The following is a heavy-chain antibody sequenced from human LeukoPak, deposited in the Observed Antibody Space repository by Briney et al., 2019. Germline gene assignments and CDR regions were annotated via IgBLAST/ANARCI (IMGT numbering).Heavy chain of an antibody. J-gene: IGHJ4*02. CDR2: INTDGSST. CDR3: AKVLNSGYSSSWDYFDY. Sequence: GGSLRLSCAASGFTFSSYWMHWVRQAPGKGLVWVSRINTDGSSTSYADSVKGRFTISRDNAKNTLYLQMNSLRAEDTAVYYCAKVLNSGYSSSWDYFDYWGQGTLVTVSS. D-gene: IGHD6-13*01. V-gene: IGHV3-74*01. CDR1: GFTFSSYW.